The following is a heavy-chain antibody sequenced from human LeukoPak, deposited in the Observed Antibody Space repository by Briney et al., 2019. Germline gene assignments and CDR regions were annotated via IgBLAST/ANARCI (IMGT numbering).Heavy chain of an antibody. D-gene: IGHD3-22*01. CDR2: IYYSGST. CDR1: GGSISSGSYY. Sequence: SETLSLTCTVSGGSISSGSYYWSWIRQPPGKGLEWIGYIYYSGSTNYNPSLKSRVTISVDTSKNQFSLKLSSVTAADTAVYYCARELYYYDSSGYYVRYAFDIWGQGTMVTVSS. V-gene: IGHV4-61*01. CDR3: ARELYYYDSSGYYVRYAFDI. J-gene: IGHJ3*02.